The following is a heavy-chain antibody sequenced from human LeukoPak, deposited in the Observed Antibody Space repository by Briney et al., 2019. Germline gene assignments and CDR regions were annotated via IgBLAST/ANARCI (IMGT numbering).Heavy chain of an antibody. CDR2: ISSSSSSTI. CDR1: GFTFSSYS. J-gene: IGHJ4*02. D-gene: IGHD1-26*01. CDR3: ARLGTSGSYYSIPTDY. V-gene: IGHV3-48*01. Sequence: PGGSLRLSCAASGFTFSSYSMNWVRQAPGKGLEWVSYISSSSSSTIYYADSVKGRFTISRDNAKNSLYLQMNSLRAEDTAVYYCARLGTSGSYYSIPTDYWGQGTLVTVSS.